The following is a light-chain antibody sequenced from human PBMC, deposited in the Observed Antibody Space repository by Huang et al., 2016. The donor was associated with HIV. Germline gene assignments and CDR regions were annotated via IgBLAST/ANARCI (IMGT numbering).Light chain of an antibody. J-gene: IGKJ1*01. CDR2: AAS. CDR3: QQYYSTPT. V-gene: IGKV1-NL1*01. CDR1: QGISNS. Sequence: DIQMTQSPSSLSASVGDRVTITCRASQGISNSLAWYQQKPGKAPKLLLYAASRLESGVPSRFSGSGSGTDYTLTIITLQPEDFATYYCQQYYSTPTFGQGTKVEVK.